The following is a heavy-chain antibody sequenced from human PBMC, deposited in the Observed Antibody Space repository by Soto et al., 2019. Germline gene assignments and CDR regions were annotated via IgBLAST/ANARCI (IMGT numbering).Heavy chain of an antibody. V-gene: IGHV4-61*01. CDR3: AALKRIVAADY. D-gene: IGHD3-16*02. CDR2: IYDSGST. J-gene: IGHJ4*02. CDR1: GDSVTSDKHY. Sequence: QVQLQESGPGLVKSSETLSLTCTVSGDSVTSDKHYWSWIRQPPGKGLEWIGYIYDSGSTNPSLKSRVTFSVDPSRNQFSVSLTSVTAADTAVYYCAALKRIVAADYWGQGTLAIVSS.